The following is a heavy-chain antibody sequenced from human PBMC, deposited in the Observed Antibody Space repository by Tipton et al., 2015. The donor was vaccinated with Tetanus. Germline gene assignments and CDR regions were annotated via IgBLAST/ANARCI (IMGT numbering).Heavy chain of an antibody. CDR2: IYYSGST. Sequence: LVKPTQTLSLTCTVSGGSISSGGYYWSWVRQHPGKSLEWIGDIYYSGSTYYNPSLKSRVTISVDTSKNQFSLKLKSVTAADTAVYYCARDQARGARGWNYFDYWGQGTLVTVSS. CDR3: ARDQARGARGWNYFDY. D-gene: IGHD1-26*01. CDR1: GGSISSGGYY. J-gene: IGHJ4*02. V-gene: IGHV4-31*03.